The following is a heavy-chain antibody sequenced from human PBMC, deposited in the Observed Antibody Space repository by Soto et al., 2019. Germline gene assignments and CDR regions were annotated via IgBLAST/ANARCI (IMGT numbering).Heavy chain of an antibody. D-gene: IGHD4-17*01. V-gene: IGHV4-59*01. J-gene: IGHJ6*02. CDR3: TRDGDGRMTTNPYYYYGMDV. CDR2: VYYSGGA. CDR1: GGSISSYY. Sequence: PSEILSLTCTVSGGSISSYYWSWIRQPPGKGVEWIGNVYYSGGAKYNPSVKRRVSISVDTSKNQFSLNLSSVTAADTAVYYCTRDGDGRMTTNPYYYYGMDVWGPGITVTVSS.